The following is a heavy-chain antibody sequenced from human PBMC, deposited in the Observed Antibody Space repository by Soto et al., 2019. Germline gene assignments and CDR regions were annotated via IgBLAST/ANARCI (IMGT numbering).Heavy chain of an antibody. D-gene: IGHD3-3*01. CDR2: IYYSGGP. Sequence: SETLSLTCPAPGGSISSYYWSWIRQPPGKGLEWIGYIYYSGGPNYNPSLKSRVTISVDTSKNQFSLKLSSVTAADTAVYYCERSLTGLGRFLEGVNAPYYYYGMDVWGQGTTVTVSS. J-gene: IGHJ6*02. CDR1: GGSISSYY. V-gene: IGHV4-59*01. CDR3: ERSLTGLGRFLEGVNAPYYYYGMDV.